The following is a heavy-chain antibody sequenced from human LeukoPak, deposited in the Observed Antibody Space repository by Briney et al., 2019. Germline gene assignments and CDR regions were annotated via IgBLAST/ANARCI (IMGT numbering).Heavy chain of an antibody. J-gene: IGHJ4*02. D-gene: IGHD2-2*01. V-gene: IGHV4-59*11. CDR1: GGSLSSHY. Sequence: SETLSLTRSVSGGSLSSHYWSWIRQPPGKGLGLIGHIHDTGSTFYTPSLRGRVTISLDTSNSQFSLKSSSMTAADTAVYYCARFSSGCSTSSCYLTYWGQGTLVTVS. CDR3: ARFSSGCSTSSCYLTY. CDR2: IHDTGST.